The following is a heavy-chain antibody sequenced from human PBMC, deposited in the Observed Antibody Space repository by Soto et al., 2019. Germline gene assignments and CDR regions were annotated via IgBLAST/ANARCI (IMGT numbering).Heavy chain of an antibody. Sequence: EVPLLESGGDLVQPGGSLRLSCAASGFTFITYAISWVRQAPGQGLEWVSTVSVSGGVTDYADSVKGRFTISRDNSKNTVDLHMTSLRAEDTAVYYCAKMSIRGELPQEHYFDHWGQGTLVTVSS. V-gene: IGHV3-23*01. CDR1: GFTFITYA. D-gene: IGHD3-10*01. CDR3: AKMSIRGELPQEHYFDH. CDR2: VSVSGGVT. J-gene: IGHJ5*02.